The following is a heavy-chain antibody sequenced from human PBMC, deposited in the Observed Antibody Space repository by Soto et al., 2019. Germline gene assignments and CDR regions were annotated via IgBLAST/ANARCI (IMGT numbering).Heavy chain of an antibody. CDR3: ARGPDDSDVPRWDY. J-gene: IGHJ4*02. CDR1: GYNFNQYY. D-gene: IGHD4-17*01. V-gene: IGHV1-46*02. Sequence: QVQLVQSGAEVRKPGASVRLSCETSGYNFNQYYIHWVRQAPGQGLEWMGIINLRGGTTEYAHKFRGRVTVTGDTSTSTAYMQLSSLRPDDPAVYFCARGPDDSDVPRWDYWGQGTLVTVSS. CDR2: INLRGGTT.